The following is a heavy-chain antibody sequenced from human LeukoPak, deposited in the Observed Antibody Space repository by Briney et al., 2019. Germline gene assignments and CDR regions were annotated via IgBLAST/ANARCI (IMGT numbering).Heavy chain of an antibody. CDR3: ATAGMHFDFYFDY. Sequence: GGSLRLSCAASGFTFSRYAMSWVRQAPGKGLEWVSAISGSGGSTYYADSVKGRFTISRDNSKNTLYLQMNSLRAEDTAVYYCATAGMHFDFYFDYWGQGTLVTVSS. V-gene: IGHV3-23*01. CDR2: ISGSGGST. J-gene: IGHJ4*02. CDR1: GFTFSRYA. D-gene: IGHD3-9*01.